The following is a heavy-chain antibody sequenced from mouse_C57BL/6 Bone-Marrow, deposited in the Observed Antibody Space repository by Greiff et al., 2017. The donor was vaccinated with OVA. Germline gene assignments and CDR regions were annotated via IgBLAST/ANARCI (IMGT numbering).Heavy chain of an antibody. D-gene: IGHD2-4*01. CDR3: AREDDYDTFDY. V-gene: IGHV1-64*01. CDR1: GYTFTSYW. Sequence: QVQLQQPGAELVKPGASVQLSCKASGYTFTSYWMHWVKQRPGQGLEWLGMIHPNSGSPNSNEQFKSQATLTEDKSSSTAYMQLSSRTADDSAVYYCAREDDYDTFDYWGKGATLTVSS. CDR2: IHPNSGSP. J-gene: IGHJ2*01.